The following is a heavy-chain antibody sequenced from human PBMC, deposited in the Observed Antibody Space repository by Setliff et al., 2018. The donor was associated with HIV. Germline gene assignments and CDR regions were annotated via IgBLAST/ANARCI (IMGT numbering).Heavy chain of an antibody. Sequence: ASETLSLTCTVSGGSISSGSYYWSWIRQPAGKGLEWIGHIYTSGSTNYNPSLKSRVTISVDTSKNQFSLKLSSVTAADTAVYYCTREWTGYSSTWGQGTLVTVSS. CDR1: GGSISSGSYY. D-gene: IGHD6-13*01. CDR3: TREWTGYSST. CDR2: IYTSGST. V-gene: IGHV4-61*09. J-gene: IGHJ1*01.